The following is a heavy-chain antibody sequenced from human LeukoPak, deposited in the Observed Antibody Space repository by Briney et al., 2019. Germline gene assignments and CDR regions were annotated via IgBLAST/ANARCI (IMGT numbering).Heavy chain of an antibody. CDR3: ARWSGSGDDSNYFDY. V-gene: IGHV1-18*01. D-gene: IGHD5-12*01. CDR2: ISSYNGNT. J-gene: IGHJ4*02. CDR1: GYTFTSHV. Sequence: ASVKVSCKASGYTFTSHVIYWVRQAPGQGLEWMGWISSYNGNTYYAQNFQGRVTLTTDTSTSTAYMELRSLTSDDTAVYFCARWSGSGDDSNYFDYWGQGTLVTVSS.